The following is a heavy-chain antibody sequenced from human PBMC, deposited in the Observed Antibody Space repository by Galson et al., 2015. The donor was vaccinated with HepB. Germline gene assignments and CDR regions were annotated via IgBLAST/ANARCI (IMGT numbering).Heavy chain of an antibody. CDR2: IRTRANNYAS. V-gene: IGHV3-73*01. Sequence: SLRLSCAASGFTFSGSGIHWVRLASGEGLEWVGRIRTRANNYASAYAAPVRGRFTVSRDDSKNTAYLQMNSLKTEDTAVYYCTRPGYGSSWFLDYSHGMDIWGQGTTVIVS. CDR1: GFTFSGSG. CDR3: TRPGYGSSWFLDYSHGMDI. J-gene: IGHJ6*02. D-gene: IGHD6-13*01.